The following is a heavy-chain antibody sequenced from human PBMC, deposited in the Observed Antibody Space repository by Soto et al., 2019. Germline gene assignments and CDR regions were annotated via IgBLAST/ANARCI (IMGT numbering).Heavy chain of an antibody. V-gene: IGHV4-59*08. D-gene: IGHD4-17*01. CDR3: ARLGDYGDYEGYYFDY. CDR1: GGSISSYY. CDR2: IYYSGST. Sequence: SETLSLTCTVSGGSISSYYWSRIRQPPGKGLEWIGYIYYSGSTNYNPSLKSRVTISVDTSKNQFSLRLSSVTAADTAVYYCARLGDYGDYEGYYFDYWGQGTLVTVSS. J-gene: IGHJ4*02.